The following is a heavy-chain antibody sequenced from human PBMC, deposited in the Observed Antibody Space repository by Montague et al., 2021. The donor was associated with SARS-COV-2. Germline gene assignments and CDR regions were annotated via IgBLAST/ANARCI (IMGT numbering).Heavy chain of an antibody. D-gene: IGHD6-19*01. CDR3: ARSTFYSSGWWDNWYFDL. Sequence: SETLSLTCDVYGDSISSYYWSWIRQPSGKGLEWIGRIYTSGSTNXNPSLKSRVTMSVDTSKNQFSLKLSSVTAADTAVYYCARSTFYSSGWWDNWYFDLWGRGTLVTVSS. CDR1: GDSISSYY. CDR2: IYTSGST. V-gene: IGHV4-59*10. J-gene: IGHJ2*01.